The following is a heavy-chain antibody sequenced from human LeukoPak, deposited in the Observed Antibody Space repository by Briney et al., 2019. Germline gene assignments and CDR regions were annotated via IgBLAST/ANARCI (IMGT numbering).Heavy chain of an antibody. Sequence: SQTLSLTCTVSGGSISSGSYYWSWIRQPAGKGLEWIGRIYTSGNTNYNPSLKSRVTISVDTSKNQFSLKLSSVTAADTAVYYCARDMYGDGLDYWGQGTLVTVSS. CDR1: GGSISSGSYY. CDR3: ARDMYGDGLDY. CDR2: IYTSGNT. V-gene: IGHV4-61*02. J-gene: IGHJ4*02. D-gene: IGHD4-17*01.